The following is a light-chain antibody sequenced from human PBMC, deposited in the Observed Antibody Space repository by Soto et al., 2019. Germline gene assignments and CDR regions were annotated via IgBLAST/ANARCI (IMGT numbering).Light chain of an antibody. CDR3: QNYNLS. J-gene: IGKJ3*01. CDR2: SAS. V-gene: IGKV3-20*01. Sequence: EVVLTQSPYRLCFSVLERCSLSGRASQSISSNFLAWYQQKPGQAPRLLIYSASTRATGVPDRFSGSGSGTHFTLTITRLEPEDFAIYICQNYNLSFGPGTKVDIK. CDR1: QSISSNF.